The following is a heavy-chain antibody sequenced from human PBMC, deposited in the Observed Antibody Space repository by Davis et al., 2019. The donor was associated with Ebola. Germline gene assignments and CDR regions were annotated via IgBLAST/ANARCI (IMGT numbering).Heavy chain of an antibody. CDR2: INSDGSST. J-gene: IGHJ3*02. V-gene: IGHV3-74*01. Sequence: HTGGSLRLSCAASGFTLSSYWMHWVRQTPGKGLVWVSRINSDGSSTSYADSVKGRFTISRDNSKNTVSLQMNSLRAEDTAVYYCAKHIRTRDYGDDDAFDIWGQGTMVTVSS. CDR1: GFTLSSYW. D-gene: IGHD4-17*01. CDR3: AKHIRTRDYGDDDAFDI.